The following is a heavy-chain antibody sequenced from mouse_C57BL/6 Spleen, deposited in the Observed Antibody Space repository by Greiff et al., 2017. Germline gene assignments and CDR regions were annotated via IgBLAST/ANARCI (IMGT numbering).Heavy chain of an antibody. CDR3: TRAGSSYEFAY. CDR2: ISSGGDYI. V-gene: IGHV5-9-1*02. CDR1: GFTFSSYA. D-gene: IGHD1-1*01. J-gene: IGHJ3*01. Sequence: EVQGVESGEGLVKPGGSLKLSCAASGFTFSSYAMSWVRQTPETRLEWVAYISSGGDYIYYADTVKGRFTLSRDNARNTLYLQMSRRKAEDTAMDYCTRAGSSYEFAYWGQGTLVTVSA.